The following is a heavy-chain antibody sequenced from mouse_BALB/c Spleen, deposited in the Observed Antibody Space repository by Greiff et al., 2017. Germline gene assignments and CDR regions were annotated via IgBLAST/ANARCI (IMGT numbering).Heavy chain of an antibody. V-gene: IGHV2-6-2*01. CDR1: GFSLTSYG. Sequence: QVHVKQSGPDLVAPSQSLSITCTVSGFSLTSYGVHWVRQPPGKGLEWLVVIWSDGSTTYNSALKSRLSISKDNSKSQVFLKMNSLQTDDTAMYYCARHGGGYAMDYWGQGTSVTVSS. CDR2: IWSDGST. J-gene: IGHJ4*01. CDR3: ARHGGGYAMDY.